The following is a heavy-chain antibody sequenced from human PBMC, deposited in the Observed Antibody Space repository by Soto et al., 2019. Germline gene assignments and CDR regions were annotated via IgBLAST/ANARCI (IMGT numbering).Heavy chain of an antibody. D-gene: IGHD3-16*02. CDR1: GGSISSSSYY. CDR2: IYYSGST. J-gene: IGHJ5*02. Sequence: PSETLSLTCTVSGGSISSSSYYWGWIRQPPGKGLEWIGSIYYSGSTYYNPSLKSRVTISVDTSKNQFSLKLSSVTAADTAVYYCARNGRLREEITFGGVIVIGPKGFDPWGQGTLVTVSS. V-gene: IGHV4-39*01. CDR3: ARNGRLREEITFGGVIVIGPKGFDP.